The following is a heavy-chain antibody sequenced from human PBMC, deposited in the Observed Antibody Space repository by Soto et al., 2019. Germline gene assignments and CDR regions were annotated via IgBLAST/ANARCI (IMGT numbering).Heavy chain of an antibody. D-gene: IGHD6-13*01. CDR2: INPSGGST. V-gene: IGHV1-46*01. CDR1: GSTFTSYY. Sequence: GASVEVSSKASGSTFTSYYMHWVRQAPGQGLEWMGIINPSGGSTSYAQKFQGRVTMTRDTSTSTVYMELSSLRSEDTAVYYCARERAAAVGNYYYGMDVWGQGTTVTVSS. J-gene: IGHJ6*02. CDR3: ARERAAAVGNYYYGMDV.